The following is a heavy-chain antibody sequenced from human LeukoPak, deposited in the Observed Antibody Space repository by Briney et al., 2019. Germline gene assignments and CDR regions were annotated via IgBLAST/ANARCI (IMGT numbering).Heavy chain of an antibody. CDR3: AKLLPQIAVTGTRHH. D-gene: IGHD6-19*01. CDR2: ISGSGGST. CDR1: GFTFSSYA. J-gene: IGHJ1*01. V-gene: IGHV3-23*01. Sequence: PGGSLRLSCAASGFTFSSYAMSCLRQAPGKGLEWVSAISGSGGSTYYADSVKGRFTISRDNSKNTLYLQMNSLRAEDTAVYYCAKLLPQIAVTGTRHHWARSTLVTVSS.